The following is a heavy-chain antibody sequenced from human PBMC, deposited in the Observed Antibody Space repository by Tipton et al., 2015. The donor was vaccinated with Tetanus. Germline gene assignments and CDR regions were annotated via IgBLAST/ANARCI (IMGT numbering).Heavy chain of an antibody. CDR1: GGSMRSYY. CDR2: IYYSGST. Sequence: TLSLTCIVSGGSMRSYYWSWIRQPPGKGLEWIGYIYYSGSTNYNSSLKSRVTISVDTSKNQFSLKLSSVTAADTAVYYCAKPVRRHVYAFDSWGQGAPVTVSS. J-gene: IGHJ4*02. CDR3: AKPVRRHVYAFDS. D-gene: IGHD1-14*01. V-gene: IGHV4-59*01.